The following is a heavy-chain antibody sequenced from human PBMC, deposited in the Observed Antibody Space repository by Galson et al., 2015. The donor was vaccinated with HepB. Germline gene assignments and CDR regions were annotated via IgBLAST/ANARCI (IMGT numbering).Heavy chain of an antibody. CDR3: ARGRILYYFDY. V-gene: IGHV4-34*01. CDR2: INHSGST. Sequence: SETLSLTCAVYGGSFSGYYWSWIRQPPGKGLEWIGEINHSGSTNYNPSLKSRVTISVDTSKNQFSLKLSSVTAADTAVYYCARGRILYYFDYWGQGTLVTVSS. J-gene: IGHJ4*02. CDR1: GGSFSGYY.